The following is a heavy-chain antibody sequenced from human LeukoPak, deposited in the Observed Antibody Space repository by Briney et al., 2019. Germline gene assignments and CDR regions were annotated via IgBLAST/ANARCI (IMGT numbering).Heavy chain of an antibody. J-gene: IGHJ4*02. CDR2: ISSSSSYI. Sequence: GGSLRLSCAASGFTFSSYSMNWVRQAPGKGLEWVSSISSSSSYINYGDSLKGRFTISRDNAKNSLYLQMNSLRAEDTAVYHCARRTIAVAGPLDYWGQGTLVTVSS. CDR3: ARRTIAVAGPLDY. CDR1: GFTFSSYS. D-gene: IGHD6-19*01. V-gene: IGHV3-21*01.